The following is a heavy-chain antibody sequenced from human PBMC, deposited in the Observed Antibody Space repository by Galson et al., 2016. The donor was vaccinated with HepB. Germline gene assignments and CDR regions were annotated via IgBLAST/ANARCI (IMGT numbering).Heavy chain of an antibody. Sequence: SETLSLTCTVSGDSFRSFYWNWIRQSPGKGLAWIGYIYHSGTTNYNPALKSRVTMSIDTFKNQFSLRLNSVTPADTAVYYCARHRRSGDFWSEYWGRGTLVTVSS. CDR1: GDSFRSFY. CDR3: ARHRRSGDFWSEY. V-gene: IGHV4-59*08. D-gene: IGHD3-16*01. CDR2: IYHSGTT. J-gene: IGHJ4*02.